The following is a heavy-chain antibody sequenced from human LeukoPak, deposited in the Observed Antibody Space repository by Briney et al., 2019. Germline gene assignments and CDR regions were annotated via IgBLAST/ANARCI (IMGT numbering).Heavy chain of an antibody. CDR2: ISSSGSTI. Sequence: GGSLRLSCAASGFTFSSYGMHWVRQAPGKGLEWVSYISSSGSTIYYADSVKGRFTISRDNAKNSLYLQMNSLRAEDTAVYYCARVASMIVVVISHDAFDIWGQGTMVTVSS. CDR1: GFTFSSYG. D-gene: IGHD3-22*01. V-gene: IGHV3-48*04. J-gene: IGHJ3*02. CDR3: ARVASMIVVVISHDAFDI.